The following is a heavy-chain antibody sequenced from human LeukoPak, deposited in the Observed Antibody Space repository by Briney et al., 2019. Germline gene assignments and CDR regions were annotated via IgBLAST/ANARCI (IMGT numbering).Heavy chain of an antibody. J-gene: IGHJ4*02. Sequence: PGGSLRLSWAASGFPFSSYAMSWVRQAPGRALEWVSAVSGSGGTPYYADSVKGRFTISRDNSKNTLYLQMNSLRAEDTAVYYCAKSDYYDSSGHPSSFEYWGQGTLVTVSS. V-gene: IGHV3-23*01. CDR2: VSGSGGTP. CDR3: AKSDYYDSSGHPSSFEY. CDR1: GFPFSSYA. D-gene: IGHD3-22*01.